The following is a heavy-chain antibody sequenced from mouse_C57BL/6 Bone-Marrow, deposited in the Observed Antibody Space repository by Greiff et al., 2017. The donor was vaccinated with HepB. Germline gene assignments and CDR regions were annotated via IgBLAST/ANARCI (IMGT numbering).Heavy chain of an antibody. CDR3: SRKGSYYGNRCYAVDY. CDR1: GYTFTSYW. J-gene: IGHJ4*01. Sequence: QVQLQQPGAELVKPGASVKMSCKASGYTFTSYWITWVKQRPGQGLEWIGDIYPGSGSTNYNEKFKSKATLTVDTSSSTAYMQLSSLTSEDSAVYYCSRKGSYYGNRCYAVDYWGQGTTVTVSS. D-gene: IGHD2-1*01. CDR2: IYPGSGST. V-gene: IGHV1-55*01.